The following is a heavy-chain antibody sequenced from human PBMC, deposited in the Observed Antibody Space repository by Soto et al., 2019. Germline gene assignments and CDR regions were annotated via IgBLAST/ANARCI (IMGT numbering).Heavy chain of an antibody. J-gene: IGHJ6*02. D-gene: IGHD3-3*01. Sequence: PSETLSLTCTVSGGSISSSSYYWGWIRQPPGKGLEWIGSIYNSGSTYYNPSLKSRVTISVDTSKNQFSLKLSSVTAVDTAVYYCARGQRSVEWLFYDYYYYGMDVWGQGTTVTVSS. V-gene: IGHV4-39*01. CDR2: IYNSGST. CDR1: GGSISSSSYY. CDR3: ARGQRSVEWLFYDYYYYGMDV.